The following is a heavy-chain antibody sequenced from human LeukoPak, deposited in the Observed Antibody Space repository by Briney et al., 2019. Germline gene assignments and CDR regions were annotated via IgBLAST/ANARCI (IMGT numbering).Heavy chain of an antibody. J-gene: IGHJ5*02. D-gene: IGHD3-10*01. V-gene: IGHV4-38-2*02. Sequence: PSETLSLTCAVSDYSITSDYYWGWIRQSPGKGLEWIGSIYHSGSTYYNPSLKSRVTISVDTSKNRFSLKLTSVTAADTAVYYCAREGSTSGTNWFDPWGQGTLVTVSS. CDR2: IYHSGST. CDR1: DYSITSDYY. CDR3: AREGSTSGTNWFDP.